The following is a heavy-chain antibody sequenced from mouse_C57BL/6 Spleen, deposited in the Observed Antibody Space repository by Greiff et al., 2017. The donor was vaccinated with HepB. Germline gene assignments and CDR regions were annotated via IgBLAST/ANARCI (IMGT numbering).Heavy chain of an antibody. Sequence: DVMLVESGGGLVKPGGSLKLSCAASGFTFSDYGMHWVRQAPEKGLEWVAYISSGSSTIYYADTVKGRFTISRDNAKNTLFLQMTSLRSEDTAMYYCARLGYYGSSPPYYFDYWGQGTTLTVSS. CDR2: ISSGSSTI. CDR3: ARLGYYGSSPPYYFDY. V-gene: IGHV5-17*01. D-gene: IGHD1-1*01. CDR1: GFTFSDYG. J-gene: IGHJ2*01.